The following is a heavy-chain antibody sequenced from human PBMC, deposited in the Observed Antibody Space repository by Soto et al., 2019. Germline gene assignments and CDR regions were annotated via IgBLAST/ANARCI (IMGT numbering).Heavy chain of an antibody. CDR2: IIPILGIA. Sequence: QVQLVQSGAEVKKPGSSVKVSCKASGGTFSSYTISWVRQAPGQGLEWMGRIIPILGIANYAQKFQGRVTITADKSTSTAYMELSSLRSEDTAWYYWARWGHYYRSGSYYNDSLVYWGQGTLVTVS. CDR3: ARWGHYYRSGSYYNDSLVY. CDR1: GGTFSSYT. J-gene: IGHJ4*02. D-gene: IGHD3-10*01. V-gene: IGHV1-69*02.